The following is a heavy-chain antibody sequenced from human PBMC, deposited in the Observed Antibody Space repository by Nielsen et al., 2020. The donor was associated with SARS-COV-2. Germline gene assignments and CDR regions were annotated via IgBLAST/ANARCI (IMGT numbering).Heavy chain of an antibody. CDR3: ARLWDDGYYFDTGPYDY. D-gene: IGHD3-22*01. CDR1: GFIFSNYR. Sequence: GESLRLSCAASGFIFSNYRMHWVRQAPGQGLVWVSHINPDDSKTTYADSVKGRFTISRDNAKNTLYLQMNSLRAEDTAVYYCARLWDDGYYFDTGPYDYWGQGTLVTVSS. CDR2: INPDDSKT. V-gene: IGHV3-74*03. J-gene: IGHJ4*02.